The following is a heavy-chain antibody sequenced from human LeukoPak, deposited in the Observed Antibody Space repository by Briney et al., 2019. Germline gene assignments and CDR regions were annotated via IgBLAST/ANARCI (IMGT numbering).Heavy chain of an antibody. CDR2: IKPDGSEK. V-gene: IGHV3-7*01. Sequence: GESLRLSCAASGFTFSRHYMTWVRQTPGKGLEWVANIKPDGSEKGYDDSVKGRFSISRDNAKNSLYLQMNSLRADDTAVYYCARDPAYGALDYWGQGTLVTVSS. J-gene: IGHJ4*02. CDR1: GFTFSRHY. CDR3: ARDPAYGALDY. D-gene: IGHD4-17*01.